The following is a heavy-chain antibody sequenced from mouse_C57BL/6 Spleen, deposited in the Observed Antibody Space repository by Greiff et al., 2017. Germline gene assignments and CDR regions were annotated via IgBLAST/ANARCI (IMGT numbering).Heavy chain of an antibody. V-gene: IGHV14-1*01. Sequence: VQLQQPGAELVRPGASVKLSCTASGFNFKDYCMHWVKQRPEQGLEWIGRIDPEDGDTEYAPKFQGKATMLADTSSNTAYLQLSSLTSADTAVYYCTTSAGSCGFAYWGQGTLVTVSA. CDR1: GFNFKDYC. D-gene: IGHD1-1*01. CDR3: TTSAGSCGFAY. CDR2: IDPEDGDT. J-gene: IGHJ3*01.